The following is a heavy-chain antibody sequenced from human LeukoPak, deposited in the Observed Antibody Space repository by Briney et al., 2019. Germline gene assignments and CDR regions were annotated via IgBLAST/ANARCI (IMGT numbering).Heavy chain of an antibody. CDR1: GYTFTGYY. CDR3: VRAIIVVVSAAIVRPKVPSAGDAFDI. CDR2: IKPNSGGT. D-gene: IGHD2-2*02. J-gene: IGHJ3*02. Sequence: ASVKVSCKASGYTFTGYYMHWVRQAPRQGLEWMGWIKPNSGGTNYAQKFQSRVTMTTDTTISTAYIELSRLRSDDTVVYYCVRAIIVVVSAAIVRPKVPSAGDAFDIWGQGTMVTVSS. V-gene: IGHV1-2*02.